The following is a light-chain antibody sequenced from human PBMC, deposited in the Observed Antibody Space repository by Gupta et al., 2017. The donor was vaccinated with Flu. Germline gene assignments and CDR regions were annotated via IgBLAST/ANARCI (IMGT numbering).Light chain of an antibody. CDR2: LNSDGSH. V-gene: IGLV4-69*01. CDR1: SGHSSYA. J-gene: IGLJ2*01. Sequence: QLVLTQSPSASPSLGASVKLTCTLSSGHSSYAIACHQQQPEKGPRYLMKLNSDGSHTKGDGIPDRFSGSSSGAERYLTISSLQSEDEADYYCQTWGTGIGVFGGGTKLTVL. CDR3: QTWGTGIGV.